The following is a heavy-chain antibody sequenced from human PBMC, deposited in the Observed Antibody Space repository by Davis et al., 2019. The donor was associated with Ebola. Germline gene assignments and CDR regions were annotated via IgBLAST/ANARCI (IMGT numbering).Heavy chain of an antibody. CDR3: AKDSSSSGYYYYGMDV. CDR2: ISWNSGSI. Sequence: GGSLRLSCVASGFTFDDYAMHWVRQAPGKGLEWVSGISWNSGSIGYADSVKGRFTISRDNAKNSLYLQMNSLRAEDTALYYYAKDSSSSGYYYYGMDVWGQGTTVTVSS. J-gene: IGHJ6*02. D-gene: IGHD6-6*01. V-gene: IGHV3-9*01. CDR1: GFTFDDYA.